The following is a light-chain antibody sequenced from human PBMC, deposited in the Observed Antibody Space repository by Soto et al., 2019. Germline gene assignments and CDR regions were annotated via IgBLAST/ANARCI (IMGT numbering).Light chain of an antibody. CDR2: WAS. J-gene: IGKJ2*01. V-gene: IGKV4-1*01. CDR1: QSVFSSSSKKNY. CDR3: QQSYSSPPA. Sequence: DIVMTQSPDSLAESLGERATINCKSSQSVFSSSSKKNYLAWYQQKPVQPPKLLIYWASTRDSGVPDRFSGNGAGTDFTLTISSRQAEDVAVYYCQQSYSSPPAFGQGTKLGI.